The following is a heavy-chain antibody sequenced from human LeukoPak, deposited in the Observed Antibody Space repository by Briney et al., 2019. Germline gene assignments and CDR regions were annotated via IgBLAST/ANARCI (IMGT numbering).Heavy chain of an antibody. J-gene: IGHJ5*02. CDR2: LSSDNYTI. Sequence: PGGSLRLSCAASGITFSSYSMNWVRQAPGKGLEWISYLSSDNYTIYYADSVKGRFILSRDNAKDSLYLQMNSLRAEDTAVYYCARVATDGGGFDPWGQGTLVTVSS. V-gene: IGHV3-48*01. CDR1: GITFSSYS. CDR3: ARVATDGGGFDP. D-gene: IGHD3-16*01.